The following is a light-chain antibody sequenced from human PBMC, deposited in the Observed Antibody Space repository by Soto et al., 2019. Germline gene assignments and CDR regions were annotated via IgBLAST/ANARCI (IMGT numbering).Light chain of an antibody. CDR1: QSVSSY. Sequence: EIVLPQSPATLSLSPGESATLSCRASQSVSSYLAWYQQNPGQANRLLIYDASNRATGIPARFSGSGSGTDFTLTISSLEPEDFAVYYCQQRSNWPLTFGGGTKVDIK. J-gene: IGKJ4*01. V-gene: IGKV3-11*01. CDR3: QQRSNWPLT. CDR2: DAS.